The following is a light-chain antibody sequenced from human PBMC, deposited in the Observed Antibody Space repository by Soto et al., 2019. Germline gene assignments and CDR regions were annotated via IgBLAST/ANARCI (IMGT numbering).Light chain of an antibody. CDR3: QQYNNWPPIT. J-gene: IGKJ5*01. V-gene: IGKV3-15*01. Sequence: EVVLTQSPVTLSLSQGERATLSCRASPSFRGLLAWYQQKPGQAHRLLIYGASTRATGIPARFSGSGSGTEFTLTTSRLQSEDFAVYYCQQYNNWPPITFGQGTRLAIK. CDR1: PSFRGL. CDR2: GAS.